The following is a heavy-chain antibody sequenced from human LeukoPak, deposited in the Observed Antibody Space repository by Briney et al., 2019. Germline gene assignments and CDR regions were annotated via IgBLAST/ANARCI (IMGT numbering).Heavy chain of an antibody. CDR1: GGSISSSSYY. V-gene: IGHV4-39*07. CDR3: ARTTEGGYSYGYFYYYYMDV. CDR2: IYYSGST. Sequence: PSETLSLTCTVSGGSISSSSYYWGWIRQPPGKGLEWIGSIYYSGSTYYNPSLESRVTISVDTSKNHFSLNLSSVTAAGTAVYYCARTTEGGYSYGYFYYYYMDVWGKGTTVTISS. D-gene: IGHD5-18*01. J-gene: IGHJ6*03.